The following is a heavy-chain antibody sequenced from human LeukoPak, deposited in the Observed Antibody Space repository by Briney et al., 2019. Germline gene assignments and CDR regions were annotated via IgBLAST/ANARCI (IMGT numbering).Heavy chain of an antibody. D-gene: IGHD3-10*01. CDR2: IYYSGST. V-gene: IGHV4-59*12. CDR1: GGSISSYY. J-gene: IGHJ3*01. Sequence: SETLSLTCTVSGGSISSYYWSWIRQPPGKGLEWIGYIYYSGSTYYNPSLKSRVTISVDTSKNHFSLKLNSVTAADTAVYYCAKPSNYYGSATDAFDFWGQGTMVTVSS. CDR3: AKPSNYYGSATDAFDF.